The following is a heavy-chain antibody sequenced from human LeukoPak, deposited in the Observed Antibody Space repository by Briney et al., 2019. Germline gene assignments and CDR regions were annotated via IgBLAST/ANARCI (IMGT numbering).Heavy chain of an antibody. V-gene: IGHV1-69*13. CDR2: IIPIFGTA. CDR1: GYTFINYG. CDR3: ARRYYDSSGYREDYYGMDV. D-gene: IGHD3-22*01. J-gene: IGHJ6*02. Sequence: SVKVSCKASGYTFINYGITWVRQAPGQGLEWMGGIIPIFGTANYAQKFQGRVTITADESTSTAYMELSSLRSEDTAVYYCARRYYDSSGYREDYYGMDVWGQGTTVTVSS.